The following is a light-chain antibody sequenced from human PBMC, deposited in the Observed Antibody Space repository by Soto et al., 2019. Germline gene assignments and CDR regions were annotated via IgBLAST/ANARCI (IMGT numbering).Light chain of an antibody. J-gene: IGLJ1*01. Sequence: QSVLAQPRSVSGSPGQSVTISCTGTSSDVGGYNLVSWFQQHPGKAPKVIIYEGSKRPSGVSHRFSGSKSGNTASLTISGVQAEDEADYYCCSYAGSSTHVFGTGTKVTVL. CDR2: EGS. V-gene: IGLV2-23*01. CDR1: SSDVGGYNL. CDR3: CSYAGSSTHV.